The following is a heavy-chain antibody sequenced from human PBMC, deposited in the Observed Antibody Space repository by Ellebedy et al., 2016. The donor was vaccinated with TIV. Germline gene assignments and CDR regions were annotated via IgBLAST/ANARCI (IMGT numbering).Heavy chain of an antibody. D-gene: IGHD5-12*01. CDR1: GYSFTSYW. Sequence: ASVKVSCKGSGYSFTSYWIGWVRQMPGKGLEWMGIIYPGDSDTRYSPSFQGQVTISADKSLSTAYMQWSSLKASDTAMYYCARHDSGYDSVGYYYYGMDVWGQGTTVTVSS. J-gene: IGHJ6*02. V-gene: IGHV5-51*01. CDR2: IYPGDSDT. CDR3: ARHDSGYDSVGYYYYGMDV.